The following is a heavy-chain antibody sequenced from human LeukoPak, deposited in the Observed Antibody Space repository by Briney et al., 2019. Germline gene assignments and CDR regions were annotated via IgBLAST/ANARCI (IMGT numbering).Heavy chain of an antibody. CDR2: IIPILGIA. V-gene: IGHV1-69*04. Sequence: SVKVSCKASGGTFSSYAISWVRQAPGQGLEWMGRIIPILGIANYAQQFQGRVTITADKSTSTAYMELSSLRSEDTAVYYCAEGRETDLDYWGQGTLVTVSS. J-gene: IGHJ4*02. CDR3: AEGRETDLDY. CDR1: GGTFSSYA.